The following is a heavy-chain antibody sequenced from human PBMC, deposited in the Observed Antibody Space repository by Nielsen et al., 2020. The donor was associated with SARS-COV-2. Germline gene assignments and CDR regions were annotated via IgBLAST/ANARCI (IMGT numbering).Heavy chain of an antibody. J-gene: IGHJ4*02. V-gene: IGHV1-2*06. Sequence: ASVKVSCKASGYTFTSYGISWVRQAPGQGLEWMGRINPNSGGTNYAQKFQGRVTMTRDTSISTAYMELSRLRSDDTAVYYCATGDIVATTIYWGQGTLVTVSS. D-gene: IGHD5-12*01. CDR2: INPNSGGT. CDR1: GYTFTSYG. CDR3: ATGDIVATTIY.